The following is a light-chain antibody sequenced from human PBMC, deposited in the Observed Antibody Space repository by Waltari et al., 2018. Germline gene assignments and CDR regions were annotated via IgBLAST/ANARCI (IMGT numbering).Light chain of an antibody. CDR1: SSDVGTYNF. CDR3: YSYAGSGTWV. J-gene: IGLJ3*02. V-gene: IGLV2-23*01. Sequence: QSALTQPASVSGSPGQSITISCTGTSSDVGTYNFSSWYQQNPGKAPKLMIYEGNKRPSGVSNRVSGSKAGNTASLTISGLQAEDEADYYCYSYAGSGTWVFGGGTKLTVL. CDR2: EGN.